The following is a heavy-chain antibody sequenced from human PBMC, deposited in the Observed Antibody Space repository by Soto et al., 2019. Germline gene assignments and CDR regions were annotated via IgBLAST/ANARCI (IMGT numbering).Heavy chain of an antibody. CDR3: ARDRALVTESYYYYGMDV. J-gene: IGHJ6*02. Sequence: QVQLVQSGAEVKKPGASVKVSCKASGYTFTSYYMHWVRQAPGQGLEWMGIINPSGGSTSYAQKFQGRVTMTRDTSTCTVYMELSSLRSEDTAVYYCARDRALVTESYYYYGMDVWGQGTTVTVSS. CDR2: INPSGGST. V-gene: IGHV1-46*01. CDR1: GYTFTSYY.